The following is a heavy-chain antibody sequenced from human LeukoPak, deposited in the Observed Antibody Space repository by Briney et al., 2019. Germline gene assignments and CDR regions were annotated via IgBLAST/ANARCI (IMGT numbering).Heavy chain of an antibody. CDR2: IYYSGNT. J-gene: IGHJ4*02. CDR3: ARLVEYQLPFDY. D-gene: IGHD2-2*01. CDR1: GGSISSGGYY. Sequence: TLSLTCTVSGGSISSGGYYWSWIRQHPGKGLEWIGYIYYSGNTFYNPSLKSRVTISRDTSKNQFSLKLSSVTAADTAVYYCARLVEYQLPFDYWGQGTLVTVSS. V-gene: IGHV4-31*03.